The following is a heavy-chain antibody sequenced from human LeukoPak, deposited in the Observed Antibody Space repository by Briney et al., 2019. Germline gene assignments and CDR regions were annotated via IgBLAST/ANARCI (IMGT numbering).Heavy chain of an antibody. V-gene: IGHV1-69*13. Sequence: GASVKVSCKASGGTFSSYAISWVRQAPGQGLEWMGGIIPIFGTANYAQKFQGRVTITADESTSTAYMELSSLRSEDTAVYYCARAIDDYGLEPVVYWGQGTLVTVSS. J-gene: IGHJ4*02. CDR2: IIPIFGTA. CDR1: GGTFSSYA. CDR3: ARAIDDYGLEPVVY. D-gene: IGHD4-17*01.